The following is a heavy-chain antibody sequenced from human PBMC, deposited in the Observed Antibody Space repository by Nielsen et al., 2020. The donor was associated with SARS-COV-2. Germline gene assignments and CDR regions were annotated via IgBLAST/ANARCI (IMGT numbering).Heavy chain of an antibody. CDR1: GFTFSKFP. CDR2: ISRSGDST. J-gene: IGHJ4*02. D-gene: IGHD5-18*01. V-gene: IGHV3-23*01. CDR3: AIPSSGYNYGIFDS. Sequence: GGSLRLSCAASGFTFSKFPMHWVRQAPGKGLEWVSAISRSGDSTYYADSVKGRFTISRDNSKETLYLQINSLRAEDTAVYYCAIPSSGYNYGIFDSWGQGTLVIVSS.